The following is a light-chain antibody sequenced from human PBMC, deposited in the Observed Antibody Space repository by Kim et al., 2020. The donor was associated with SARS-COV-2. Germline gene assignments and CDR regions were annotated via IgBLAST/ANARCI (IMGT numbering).Light chain of an antibody. CDR3: QQYLYYST. CDR1: QSIGNY. V-gene: IGKV1-5*01. CDR2: AAS. J-gene: IGKJ1*01. Sequence: GDRVTITCRASQSIGNYLAWYQQKPGKAPKVLIYAASSLESGVPSRFSGSGSVSEFTLNFNSLQPAAFATYYCQQYLYYSTFGPWTKL.